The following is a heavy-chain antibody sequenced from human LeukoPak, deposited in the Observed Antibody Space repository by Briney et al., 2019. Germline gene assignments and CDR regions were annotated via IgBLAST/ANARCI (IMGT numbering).Heavy chain of an antibody. CDR3: ARLVYSSGYYLIFDY. CDR2: ISYSGST. CDR1: NCSISSTSYD. J-gene: IGHJ4*02. Sequence: SETLSLTCTVSNCSISSTSYDWGWIRQPPGKGLEWIGSISYSGSTYYNPSLKSRVTIYVDTSKNQFSLKLSSVTAADTAVYYCARLVYSSGYYLIFDYGGQGTLVTVSS. D-gene: IGHD3-22*01. V-gene: IGHV4-39*01.